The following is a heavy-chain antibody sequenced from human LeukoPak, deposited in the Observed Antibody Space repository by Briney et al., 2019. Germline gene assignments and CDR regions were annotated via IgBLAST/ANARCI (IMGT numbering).Heavy chain of an antibody. V-gene: IGHV3-23*01. Sequence: PGGSLRLSCAASGFTFSSYAMNWVRQAPGKGLEWVSAISGSGSITYYAASVKGRFTISRDNSKNTLYLQMNSLRAEDTAVYYCAKGSSYYGSGSHFDYWGQGTLVTVSS. CDR2: ISGSGSIT. CDR1: GFTFSSYA. CDR3: AKGSSYYGSGSHFDY. J-gene: IGHJ4*02. D-gene: IGHD3-10*01.